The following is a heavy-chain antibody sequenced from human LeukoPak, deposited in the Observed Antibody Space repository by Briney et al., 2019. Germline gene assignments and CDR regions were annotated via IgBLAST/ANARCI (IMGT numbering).Heavy chain of an antibody. J-gene: IGHJ4*02. CDR2: INSDGSST. V-gene: IGHV3-74*01. CDR1: GFTFSSYW. D-gene: IGHD3-3*01. CDR3: ARGLGEYYDFWSGYQGPFDY. Sequence: QAGGSLRLSCAASGFTFSSYWMHWVRQAPGKGLVWVSRINSDGSSTSYADSVKGRFTISRDNAKNTLYLQMNSLRAEDTAVYYCARGLGEYYDFWSGYQGPFDYWGQGTLVTVSS.